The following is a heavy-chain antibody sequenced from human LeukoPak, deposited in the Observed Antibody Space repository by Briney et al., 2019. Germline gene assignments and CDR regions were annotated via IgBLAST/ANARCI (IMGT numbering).Heavy chain of an antibody. J-gene: IGHJ5*02. CDR1: GFTFSSYS. CDR2: ISSSSYI. D-gene: IGHD6-6*01. CDR3: ARDGLIAARPFNWFDP. V-gene: IGHV3-21*01. Sequence: GGSLRLSCAASGFTFSSYSMNWVRQAPGKGLEWVSSISSSSYIYYADSVKGRFTVSRDNAKNSLYLQMNSLRAEDTAVYYCARDGLIAARPFNWFDPWGQGTLVTVSS.